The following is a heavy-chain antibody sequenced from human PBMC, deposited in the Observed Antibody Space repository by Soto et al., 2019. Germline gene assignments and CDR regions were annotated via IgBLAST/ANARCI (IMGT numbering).Heavy chain of an antibody. CDR3: AKDPLQLVSGLFDP. CDR1: GYTFTSYD. Sequence: ASVKVSCKASGYTFTSYDVMWVRQATGQGLEWMGWVNPNSGNTDSAQKFQGRVTMTWDTSINTAYMELNSLRVDDTAVYYCAKDPLQLVSGLFDPWGQGTLVTVSS. D-gene: IGHD3-10*01. CDR2: VNPNSGNT. V-gene: IGHV1-8*01. J-gene: IGHJ5*02.